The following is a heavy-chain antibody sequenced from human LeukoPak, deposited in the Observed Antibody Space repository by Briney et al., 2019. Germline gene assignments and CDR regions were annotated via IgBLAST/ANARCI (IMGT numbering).Heavy chain of an antibody. CDR2: IYHSGST. CDR1: GGSISSGGYY. J-gene: IGHJ2*01. CDR3: ARDLLYSNYVVSYWYFDL. D-gene: IGHD4-11*01. V-gene: IGHV4-30-2*01. Sequence: SQTLSLTCTVSGGSISSGGYYWSWIRQPPGKGLEWIGYIYHSGSTYYNPSLKSRVTISVDTSKNQFSLKLSSVTAADTAVYYCARDLLYSNYVVSYWYFDLWGRGTLVTVSS.